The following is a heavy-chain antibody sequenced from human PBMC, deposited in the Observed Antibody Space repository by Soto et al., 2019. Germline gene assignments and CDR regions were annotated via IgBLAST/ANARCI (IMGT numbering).Heavy chain of an antibody. V-gene: IGHV3-7*03. CDR3: VGGAGWELDY. D-gene: IGHD1-26*01. Sequence: EAQLVESGGGLVQPGGSLRLSCAASGFTFSTYWMYWVRQAPGMGLEWLAIIRQDGTETHYVDSVKGRFTISRDNTKNSLFLQMNNLRADDTAVYYCVGGAGWELDYWGQGTLVTVSS. J-gene: IGHJ4*02. CDR1: GFTFSTYW. CDR2: IRQDGTET.